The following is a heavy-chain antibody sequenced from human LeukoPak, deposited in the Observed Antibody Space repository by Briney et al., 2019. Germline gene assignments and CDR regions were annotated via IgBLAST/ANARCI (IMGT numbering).Heavy chain of an antibody. CDR3: ARDPQYDAFDI. CDR1: GGSISSYY. J-gene: IGHJ3*02. Sequence: SETLSLTCTVSGGSISSYYWSWIRQPPGKGLEGIGYIYYSGSTNYNPSLKSRVTISVDTSKNQFSLKLSSVTAADTAVYYCARDPQYDAFDIWGQGTMVTVSS. V-gene: IGHV4-59*01. CDR2: IYYSGST.